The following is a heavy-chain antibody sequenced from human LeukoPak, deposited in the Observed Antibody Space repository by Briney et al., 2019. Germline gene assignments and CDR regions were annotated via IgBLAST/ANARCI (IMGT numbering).Heavy chain of an antibody. CDR1: GFTFSSYA. CDR3: ARLWIQLWLPNWFDP. Sequence: GRSLRLSCAASGFTFSSYAMHWVRQAPGKGLEWVAVISYDGSNKYYADSVKGRFTISRDNSKNTLYLQMNSLRAEDTAVYYCARLWIQLWLPNWFDPWGQGTPVTVSS. J-gene: IGHJ5*02. D-gene: IGHD5-18*01. CDR2: ISYDGSNK. V-gene: IGHV3-30-3*01.